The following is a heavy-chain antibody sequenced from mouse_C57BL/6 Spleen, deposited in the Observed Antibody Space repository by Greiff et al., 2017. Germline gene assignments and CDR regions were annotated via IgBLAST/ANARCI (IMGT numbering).Heavy chain of an antibody. Sequence: EVKVVASGGDLVKPGGSLKLSCAASGFTFSSYGMSWVRQTPDKRLEWVATISSGGSYTYSPDSVQGRFTISRDNAKNTLYLQMSSLKSEDTAMYYCARHGTTIVTTESAMDYWGQGTSVTVSS. CDR2: ISSGGSYT. D-gene: IGHD2-5*01. J-gene: IGHJ4*01. CDR1: GFTFSSYG. CDR3: ARHGTTIVTTESAMDY. V-gene: IGHV5-6*01.